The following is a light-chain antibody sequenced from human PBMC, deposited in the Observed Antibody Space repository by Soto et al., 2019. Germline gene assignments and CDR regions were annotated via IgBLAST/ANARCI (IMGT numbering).Light chain of an antibody. Sequence: QSALTQPRSVSGSPGQSVTISCAGTSSDVGGYNYVSWYQQHPGKAPKLMIYDVSKRPSGVPDRFSGSKSGNTASLTISGLQADDEADYYCCSYAGRYTYVFGTGTKGTVL. CDR3: CSYAGRYTYV. V-gene: IGLV2-11*01. J-gene: IGLJ1*01. CDR2: DVS. CDR1: SSDVGGYNY.